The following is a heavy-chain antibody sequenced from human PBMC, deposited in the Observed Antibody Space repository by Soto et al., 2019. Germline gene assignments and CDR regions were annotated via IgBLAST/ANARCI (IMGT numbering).Heavy chain of an antibody. J-gene: IGHJ5*02. Sequence: ASVKVSCKASGGTFSSYAISWVRQAPGQGLEWMGGIIPIFGTANYAQKFQGRVTITADESTSTAYMELSSLRSEDTAVYYCARAEYSLASRRFDPWGQGTLVTVSS. CDR1: GGTFSSYA. D-gene: IGHD6-6*01. CDR3: ARAEYSLASRRFDP. CDR2: IIPIFGTA. V-gene: IGHV1-69*13.